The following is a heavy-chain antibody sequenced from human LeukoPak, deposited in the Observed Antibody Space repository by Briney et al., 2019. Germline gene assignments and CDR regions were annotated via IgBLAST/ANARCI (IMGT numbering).Heavy chain of an antibody. CDR3: ARDDAAPGIIFDY. J-gene: IGHJ4*02. V-gene: IGHV3-74*03. CDR1: GFTFSSYW. Sequence: GGSLRLSCAASGFTFSSYWMHWVRHAPGKGLVWVSRIHSDGSSRKYADSVRGRFTISRDNAKKTLYLQMNSLRAEDTAVYFCARDDAAPGIIFDYWGQGTLVTVSS. D-gene: IGHD6-13*01. CDR2: IHSDGSSR.